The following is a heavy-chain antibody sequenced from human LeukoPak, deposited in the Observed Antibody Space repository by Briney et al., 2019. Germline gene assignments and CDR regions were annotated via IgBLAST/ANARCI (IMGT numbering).Heavy chain of an antibody. V-gene: IGHV4-30-4*08. Sequence: SQTLSLTCTVSGGSISSGDYYWSWIRQPPGKGLEWIGYIYYSGSTYYNPSLKSRVTISVDTSKNQFSLKLSSVTAADTAVYYCARFGCSSTSCLGFWGQGTLVTVSS. CDR1: GGSISSGDYY. J-gene: IGHJ4*02. CDR3: ARFGCSSTSCLGF. D-gene: IGHD2-2*01. CDR2: IYYSGST.